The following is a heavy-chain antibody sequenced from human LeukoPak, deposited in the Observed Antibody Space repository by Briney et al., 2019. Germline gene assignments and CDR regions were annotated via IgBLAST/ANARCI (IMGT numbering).Heavy chain of an antibody. J-gene: IGHJ4*02. Sequence: PSETLSLTCTVSGGSISSGGYYWSWIRQPPGKGLEWIAYIYYSGSTNYSPSLKSRLTISVDTSKNQLSLKLRSVTAADTAVYCCAGGLQWLAHDYWGQGTLVTVSS. CDR3: AGGLQWLAHDY. CDR2: IYYSGST. CDR1: GGSISSGGYY. V-gene: IGHV4-61*08. D-gene: IGHD6-19*01.